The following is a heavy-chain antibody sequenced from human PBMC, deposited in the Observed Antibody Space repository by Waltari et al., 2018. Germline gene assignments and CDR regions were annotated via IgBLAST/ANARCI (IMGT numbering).Heavy chain of an antibody. J-gene: IGHJ4*02. CDR1: GYTFTSYA. Sequence: QVQLVQSGAEVKKPGASVKVSCKASGYTFTSYAMHWVRQAPGQRLEWMGWINAGNGNTKYSQKFQGRVTITRDTSASTAYMELSSLRSEDTAVYYCAKVGGESTNYYDSSGYDYWGQGTLVTVSS. D-gene: IGHD3-22*01. CDR2: INAGNGNT. CDR3: AKVGGESTNYYDSSGYDY. V-gene: IGHV1-3*01.